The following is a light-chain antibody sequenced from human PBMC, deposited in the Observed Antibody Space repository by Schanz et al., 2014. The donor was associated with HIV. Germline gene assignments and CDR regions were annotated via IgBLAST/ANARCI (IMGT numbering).Light chain of an antibody. CDR1: QSVRDK. V-gene: IGKV3-20*01. CDR3: QQYGSSPTGA. Sequence: EIVMTQSPVTLSVSPGDRVTLACRASQSVRDKVAWYQRRPGQAPRLLIYGASIRATGIPDRFSGSGSGTDFTLTISRLEPEDFAVYYCQQYGSSPTGAFGQGTKLEIK. J-gene: IGKJ2*01. CDR2: GAS.